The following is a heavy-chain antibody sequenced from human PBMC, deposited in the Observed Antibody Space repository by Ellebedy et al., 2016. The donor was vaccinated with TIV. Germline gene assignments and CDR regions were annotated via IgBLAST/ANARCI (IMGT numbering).Heavy chain of an antibody. CDR3: ARHYDFWSGYPGFDY. CDR2: IYYSGST. Sequence: GSLRLSXTVSGGSISSYYWSWIRQPPGKGLEWIGYIYYSGSTNYNPSLKSRVTISVDTSKNQFSLKLSSVTAADTAVYYCARHYDFWSGYPGFDYWGQGTLVTVSS. V-gene: IGHV4-59*01. CDR1: GGSISSYY. D-gene: IGHD3-3*01. J-gene: IGHJ4*02.